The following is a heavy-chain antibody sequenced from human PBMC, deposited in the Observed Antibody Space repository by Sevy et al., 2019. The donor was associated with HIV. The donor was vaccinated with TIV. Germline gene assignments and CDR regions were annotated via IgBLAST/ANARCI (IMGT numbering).Heavy chain of an antibody. D-gene: IGHD3-9*01. CDR1: GYSFTSYW. Sequence: GESLKISCKGSGYSFTSYWIGWVRQMPGKGVEWMGIISPGDSDTRYSPSFQGQVTLSADKSISTDYLQGSSLKASDTAMYYCARLFYDILTGYYAKNADAFDIWGQGTMVTVSS. V-gene: IGHV5-51*01. CDR2: ISPGDSDT. CDR3: ARLFYDILTGYYAKNADAFDI. J-gene: IGHJ3*02.